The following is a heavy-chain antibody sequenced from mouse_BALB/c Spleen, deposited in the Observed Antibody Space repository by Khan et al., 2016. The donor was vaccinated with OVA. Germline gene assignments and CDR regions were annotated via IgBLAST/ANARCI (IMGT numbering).Heavy chain of an antibody. J-gene: IGHJ3*01. D-gene: IGHD2-14*01. CDR2: ISYDGNN. Sequence: VQLQESGPGLVKPSQSLSLTCSVTGYSITSGYYWNWIRQFPGNKLEWMGFISYDGNNNFNPSLKNRISITRDTSKNQFFLQLNSVTTEDTGTYFCASGKWVRAWFAYGGQGTLVTVSA. CDR3: ASGKWVRAWFAY. V-gene: IGHV3-6*02. CDR1: GYSITSGYY.